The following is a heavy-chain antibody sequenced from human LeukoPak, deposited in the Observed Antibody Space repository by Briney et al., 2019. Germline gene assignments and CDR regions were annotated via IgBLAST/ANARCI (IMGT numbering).Heavy chain of an antibody. V-gene: IGHV4-39*07. CDR2: IYYSGST. Sequence: PSETLSLTCTVSGGSISSYYWGWIRQPPGKGLEWIGSIYYSGSTYYNPSLKSRVTISVDTSKNQFSLKLSSVTAADTAVYYCAQVVVVAATFDYWGQGTLVTVSS. D-gene: IGHD2-15*01. CDR1: GGSISSYY. CDR3: AQVVVVAATFDY. J-gene: IGHJ4*02.